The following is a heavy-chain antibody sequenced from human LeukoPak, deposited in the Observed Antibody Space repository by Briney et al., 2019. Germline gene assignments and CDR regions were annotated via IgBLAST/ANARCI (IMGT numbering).Heavy chain of an antibody. CDR3: ARDGSGSYYNVRSWFDP. D-gene: IGHD3-10*01. CDR1: GFTFSTYS. Sequence: GGSLRLSCAASGFTFSTYSMNWVRQAPGKGLEWVSSISSCSNYIFYADSVKGRFTISRDNAKNSLYLQMNSLRAEDTAVYYCARDGSGSYYNVRSWFDPWGQGTLVTVSS. J-gene: IGHJ5*02. CDR2: ISSCSNYI. V-gene: IGHV3-21*01.